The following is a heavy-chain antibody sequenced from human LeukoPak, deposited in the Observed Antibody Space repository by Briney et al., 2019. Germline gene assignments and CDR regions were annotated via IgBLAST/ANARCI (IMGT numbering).Heavy chain of an antibody. Sequence: GGSLRLSCAASGFTFSSYWMHWVRQAPGKGLEWVSGISDSGANTFYADSVKGHFTVSRDNSKNTLFLQVNSLRVEDTAVYYCATRPGGYSIAWYNWGQGTPVTVAS. V-gene: IGHV3-23*01. CDR2: ISDSGANT. D-gene: IGHD6-19*01. J-gene: IGHJ4*02. CDR1: GFTFSSYW. CDR3: ATRPGGYSIAWYN.